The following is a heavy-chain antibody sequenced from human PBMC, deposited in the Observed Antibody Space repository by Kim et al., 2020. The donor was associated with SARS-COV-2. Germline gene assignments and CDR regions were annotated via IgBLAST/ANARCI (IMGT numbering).Heavy chain of an antibody. CDR1: GYTFTSYY. CDR3: AREHYYGSGRDAFDI. D-gene: IGHD3-10*01. J-gene: IGHJ3*02. V-gene: IGHV1-46*01. CDR2: INPSGGST. Sequence: ASVKVSCKASGYTFTSYYMHWVRQAPGQGLEWMGIINPSGGSTSYAQKFQGRVTMTRDMSTSTVYMELSSLRSEDTAVYYCAREHYYGSGRDAFDIWGQGTMVTVSS.